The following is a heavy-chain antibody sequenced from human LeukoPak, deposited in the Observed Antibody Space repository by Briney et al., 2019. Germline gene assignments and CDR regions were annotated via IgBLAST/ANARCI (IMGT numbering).Heavy chain of an antibody. V-gene: IGHV4-59*01. D-gene: IGHD3-10*01. J-gene: IGHJ4*02. CDR2: IYYSGST. Sequence: SETLSLTCTVSGRSISSYYWSWIRQPPGKGLEWIGYIYYSGSTNYNPSLKSRVTISVDTSKNQFSLKLSSVTAADTAVYYCARSEINDYNRYWGQGITVIVSS. CDR1: GRSISSYY. CDR3: ARSEINDYNRY.